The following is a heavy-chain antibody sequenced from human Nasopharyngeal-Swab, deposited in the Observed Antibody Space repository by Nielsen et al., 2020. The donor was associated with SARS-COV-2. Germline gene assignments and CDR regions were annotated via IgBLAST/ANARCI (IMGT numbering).Heavy chain of an antibody. D-gene: IGHD3-22*01. J-gene: IGHJ3*02. CDR1: GFTFDDYA. Sequence: SLKISCAASGFTFDDYAMHWVRQAPGKGLELVSGISWNSGSIGYADSVKGRFTISRDNAKNSLYLQMNSLRAEDTALYYCAKGGSSGSAFDIWGQGTMVTVSS. V-gene: IGHV3-9*01. CDR3: AKGGSSGSAFDI. CDR2: ISWNSGSI.